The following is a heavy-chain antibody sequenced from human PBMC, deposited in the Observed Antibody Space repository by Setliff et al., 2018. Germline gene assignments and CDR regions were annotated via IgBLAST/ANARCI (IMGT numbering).Heavy chain of an antibody. J-gene: IGHJ4*02. CDR1: GFTFNNCA. V-gene: IGHV3-23*01. CDR2: ISVNGDGT. CDR3: AKRPEHVDMYFDY. Sequence: PGESLKISCAASGFTFNNCAMSWVRQAPGKGLEWVSTISVNGDGTYYADSVKGRFTISRDNSQNTLSLQVNSLRAEDTAVYYCAKRPEHVDMYFDYWGQGALVTSPQ.